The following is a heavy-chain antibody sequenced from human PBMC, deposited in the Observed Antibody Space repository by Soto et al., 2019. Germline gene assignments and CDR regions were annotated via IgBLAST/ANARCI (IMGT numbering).Heavy chain of an antibody. J-gene: IGHJ4*02. CDR2: IRNRIYSFTT. Sequence: EVQLVESGGGLVQPGGSLRVSCAASGFTFSDHYMEWVRQAPGKGLEWVGRIRNRIYSFTTEYAASVKDRFTISRDNSRNSLSLQMNRLKTEDTAVYYCATSASRPNNRGSGFDFWGQGTLVSVSS. CDR1: GFTFSDHY. D-gene: IGHD1-1*01. CDR3: ATSASRPNNRGSGFDF. V-gene: IGHV3-72*01.